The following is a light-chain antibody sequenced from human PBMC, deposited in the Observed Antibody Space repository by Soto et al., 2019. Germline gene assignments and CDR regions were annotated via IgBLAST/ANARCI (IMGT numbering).Light chain of an antibody. Sequence: QSALTQPPSASGSPGQSVTISCTGTSSDVGGYHYVSWYQQHPGKAPKLMIYEVSTRPSGVPDRFSGSKAGHTASLTVSGLQAEDEADYYCSSYAGSPVYVFGTGTKVTVL. CDR1: SSDVGGYHY. CDR2: EVS. CDR3: SSYAGSPVYV. V-gene: IGLV2-8*01. J-gene: IGLJ1*01.